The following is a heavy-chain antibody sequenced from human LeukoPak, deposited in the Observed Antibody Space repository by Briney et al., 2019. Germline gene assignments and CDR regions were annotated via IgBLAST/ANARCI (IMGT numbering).Heavy chain of an antibody. CDR3: ARLGDTYYFDY. CDR2: IYYSGST. Sequence: SETLSLTCTVSGGSISSYYWSWIRQPPGKGLEWIGYIYYSGSTHYNPSLKSRVTISVDTSKNQFSLKLSSVTAADTAVYYCARLGDTYYFDYWGQGTLVTVFS. D-gene: IGHD2-21*02. J-gene: IGHJ4*02. CDR1: GGSISSYY. V-gene: IGHV4-59*08.